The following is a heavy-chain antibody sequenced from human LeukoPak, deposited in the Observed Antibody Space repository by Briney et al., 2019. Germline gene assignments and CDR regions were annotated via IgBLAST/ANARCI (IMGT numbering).Heavy chain of an antibody. CDR3: AREPLDTSGYYYGTFDY. J-gene: IGHJ4*02. V-gene: IGHV3-7*01. CDR2: IKQDGSEK. Sequence: GGSLRLSCAASGFTFSDFCMTWVRQAPGKGLAWVANIKQDGSEKYYVDSVKGRFTVSRDNAKNSLFLQMNSLRGDDAAVYYCAREPLDTSGYYYGTFDYWGQGTMVTVSS. CDR1: GFTFSDFC. D-gene: IGHD3-22*01.